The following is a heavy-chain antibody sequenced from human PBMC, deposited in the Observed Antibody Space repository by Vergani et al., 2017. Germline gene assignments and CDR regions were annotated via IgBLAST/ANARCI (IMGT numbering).Heavy chain of an antibody. CDR1: GYTFTSYA. J-gene: IGHJ4*02. D-gene: IGHD3-16*02. CDR3: AREGFYDYVWGSYRLRGGYYFDY. Sequence: HVQLVQSGAEVKKPGASVKVSCKASGYTFTSYAMHWVRQAPGQGLEWMGWINAGNGNTKYSQKFQGRVTITRDTSASTAYMELSSLRSEDTAVYYCAREGFYDYVWGSYRLRGGYYFDYWGQGTLVTVSS. V-gene: IGHV1-3*01. CDR2: INAGNGNT.